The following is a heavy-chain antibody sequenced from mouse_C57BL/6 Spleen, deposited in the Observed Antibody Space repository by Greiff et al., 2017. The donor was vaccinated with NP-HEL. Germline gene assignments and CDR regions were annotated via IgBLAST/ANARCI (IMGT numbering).Heavy chain of an antibody. J-gene: IGHJ3*01. CDR3: ARDRGGLDSSGSFFAY. Sequence: DVQLQESGGGLVKPGGSLKLSCAASGFTFSSYAMSWVRQTPEKRLEWVATISDGGSYTYYPDNVKGRFTISRDNAKNNLYLQMSHLKSEDTAMYYCARDRGGLDSSGSFFAYWGQGTLVTVSA. D-gene: IGHD3-2*02. CDR1: GFTFSSYA. V-gene: IGHV5-4*01. CDR2: ISDGGSYT.